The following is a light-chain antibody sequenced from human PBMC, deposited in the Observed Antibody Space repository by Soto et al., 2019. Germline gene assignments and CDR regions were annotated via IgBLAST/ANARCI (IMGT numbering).Light chain of an antibody. V-gene: IGLV4-69*01. CDR2: LNSDGSH. CDR3: QTCGTCIHWV. Sequence: QLVLTQSPSASASLGASVKLTCTLSSGHSSYAIAWHQQQPEKGPRYLMKLNSDGSHSKGGGIPDRFSGSSSGAARYLTISSLQSEDEADYYWQTCGTCIHWVFGGGTKLTVL. CDR1: SGHSSYA. J-gene: IGLJ3*02.